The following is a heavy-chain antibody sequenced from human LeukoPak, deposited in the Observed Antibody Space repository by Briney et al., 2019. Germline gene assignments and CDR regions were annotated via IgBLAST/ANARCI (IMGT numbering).Heavy chain of an antibody. Sequence: GASVKVSCKASGYTFTSYYMYWVRQAPGQGLEWMGIINPNSGGTNYAQKFQGRVTMTRDTSISTAYMELSRLRSDDTAVYYCARDRGAYYYYYMDVWGKGTTVTVSS. J-gene: IGHJ6*03. V-gene: IGHV1-2*02. CDR3: ARDRGAYYYYYMDV. D-gene: IGHD3-10*01. CDR1: GYTFTSYY. CDR2: INPNSGGT.